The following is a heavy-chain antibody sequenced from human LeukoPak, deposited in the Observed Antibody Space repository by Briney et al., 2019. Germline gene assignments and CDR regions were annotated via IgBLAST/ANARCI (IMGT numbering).Heavy chain of an antibody. D-gene: IGHD6-13*01. Sequence: GGSLRLSCAASGFTFSSYAMSWVRQAPGKGLEWVSAISGSGGSTYYADSVKGRFTISRDNSKNTLYLQMNSLRAEDAAVYYCAKDWQQLTTNIFDYWGQGTLVTVSS. CDR2: ISGSGGST. CDR3: AKDWQQLTTNIFDY. J-gene: IGHJ4*02. V-gene: IGHV3-23*01. CDR1: GFTFSSYA.